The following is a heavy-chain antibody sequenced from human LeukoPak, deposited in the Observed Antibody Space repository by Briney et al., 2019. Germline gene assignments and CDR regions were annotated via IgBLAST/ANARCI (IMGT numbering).Heavy chain of an antibody. CDR3: ASGSYGQFDY. D-gene: IGHD5-18*01. J-gene: IGHJ4*02. V-gene: IGHV3-48*01. CDR1: GFTFSSYA. CDR2: ISSGSSII. Sequence: GGSLRLSCPASGFTFSSYAMNWVRQAPGKGLEWLSCISSGSSIIYYADSVKGRFTISRDNAKNSLYLQMNSLRAEDTAVYYCASGSYGQFDYWGQGTLVTVSS.